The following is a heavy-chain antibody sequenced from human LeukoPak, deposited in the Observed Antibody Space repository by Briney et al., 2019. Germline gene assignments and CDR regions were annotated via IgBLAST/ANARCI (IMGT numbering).Heavy chain of an antibody. Sequence: GESLKISCKGSGYSFTIYWIGWVRQMPGKGLEWMGIIYPGDSDTRYSPSFQGQVTISADRSINTAYLQWSSLKASDTAIYYCARRLKNSNGWTFDYWCQGTLVTDSS. CDR1: GYSFTIYW. CDR2: IYPGDSDT. D-gene: IGHD6-19*01. J-gene: IGHJ4*02. CDR3: ARRLKNSNGWTFDY. V-gene: IGHV5-51*01.